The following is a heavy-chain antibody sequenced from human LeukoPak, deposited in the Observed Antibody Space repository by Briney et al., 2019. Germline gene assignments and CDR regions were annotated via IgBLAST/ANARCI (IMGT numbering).Heavy chain of an antibody. CDR2: IFSADSDT. CDR3: ARRNNWFDP. V-gene: IGHV5-51*01. J-gene: IGHJ5*02. CDR1: GYSFTSYW. Sequence: GEPLKISCKASGYSFTSYWIGWVRHIPGKGLEWMGIIFSADSDTRYSPSFQGQVTISADKSISTAYLQWSSLKASDTAIYYCARRNNWFDPWGQGTLVTVSS.